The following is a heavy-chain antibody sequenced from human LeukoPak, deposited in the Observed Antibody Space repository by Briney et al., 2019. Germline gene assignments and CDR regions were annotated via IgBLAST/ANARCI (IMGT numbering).Heavy chain of an antibody. J-gene: IGHJ4*02. CDR2: INHSGST. D-gene: IGHD2-2*02. Sequence: PSETLSLTCAVYGGSFSGYYWSWIRQPPGKGLEWIGEINHSGSTNYNPSLKSRVTISVDTSKNQFSLKLSSVTAADTAVYYCARDSPQYTLVYWGQGTLVTVSS. V-gene: IGHV4-34*01. CDR3: ARDSPQYTLVY. CDR1: GGSFSGYY.